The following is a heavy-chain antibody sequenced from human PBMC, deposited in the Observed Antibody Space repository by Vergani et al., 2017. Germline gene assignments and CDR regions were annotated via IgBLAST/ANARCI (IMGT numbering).Heavy chain of an antibody. CDR3: AGDTHSWQRADR. Sequence: QAQLQESGPGLVKTSETLSLTCHVFGVSVTDYNCNWISQAPGKGLEWIGSLSTTGVATHASHNPSLKSRVSISVDTSKSQFSLRLTSVTAADSAIYYCAGDTHSWQRADRWGQGLLVSVSS. D-gene: IGHD6-13*01. J-gene: IGHJ5*02. CDR2: LSTTGVA. CDR1: GVSVTDYN. V-gene: IGHV4-59*02.